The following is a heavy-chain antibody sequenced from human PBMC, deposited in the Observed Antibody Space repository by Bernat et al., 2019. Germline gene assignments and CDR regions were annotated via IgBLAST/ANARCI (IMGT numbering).Heavy chain of an antibody. CDR1: GFTFSSYG. V-gene: IGHV3-30*18. D-gene: IGHD4-23*01. CDR3: AKTAVVHFDY. J-gene: IGHJ4*02. CDR2: ISYDGSNK. Sequence: QVQLVESGGGVVQPGRSLRLSCAASGFTFSSYGMHWVRQAPGKGLEWVAVISYDGSNKYYADSVKGRFTISRDNSKNTLYLQMYSLRAEDTAVYYCAKTAVVHFDYWGQGTLVTVSS.